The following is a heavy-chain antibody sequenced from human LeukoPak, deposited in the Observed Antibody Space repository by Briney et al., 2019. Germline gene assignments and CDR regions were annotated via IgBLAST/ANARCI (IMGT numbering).Heavy chain of an antibody. CDR3: ARERYYYDSSGYWVNYYYGMDV. CDR1: GGTFSSYG. V-gene: IGHV3-33*01. D-gene: IGHD3-22*01. J-gene: IGHJ6*02. Sequence: SCKASGGTFSSYGMHWVRQAPGKGLEWVAVIWYDGSNKYYADSVKGRFTISRDNSKNTLYLQMNSLSAEDTAVYYCARERYYYDSSGYWVNYYYGMDVWGQGTTVTVSS. CDR2: IWYDGSNK.